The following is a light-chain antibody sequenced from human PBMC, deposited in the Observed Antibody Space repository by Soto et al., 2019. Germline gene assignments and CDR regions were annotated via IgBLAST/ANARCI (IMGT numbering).Light chain of an antibody. CDR1: QSVSSN. CDR2: GAS. J-gene: IGKJ1*01. Sequence: EIVMTQSPATLSVSPGERATLSCRASQSVSSNLAWYQQKAGQAPRLLIYGASTRATGIPARISGSGSGTEFNLTISSLQSEDFAVYYCQQYNKWRTFGQGTKVEIK. V-gene: IGKV3-15*01. CDR3: QQYNKWRT.